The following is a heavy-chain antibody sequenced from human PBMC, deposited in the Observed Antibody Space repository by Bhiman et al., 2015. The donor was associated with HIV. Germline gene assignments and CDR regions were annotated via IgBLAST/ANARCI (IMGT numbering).Heavy chain of an antibody. CDR3: AKSKYHYNFWSGYYDY. J-gene: IGHJ4*02. CDR1: GITFFNSA. Sequence: VQLVESGGGVVQPGKSLRLSCAASGITFFNSALHWLRQAPGRGLEWVATLSFDGDETFYADSVKGRFTLSRDNAKSSLYLQMNSLSGEDTALYYCAKSKYHYNFWSGYYDYWGQGAQVSVSS. V-gene: IGHV3-30*04. CDR2: LSFDGDET. D-gene: IGHD3-3*01.